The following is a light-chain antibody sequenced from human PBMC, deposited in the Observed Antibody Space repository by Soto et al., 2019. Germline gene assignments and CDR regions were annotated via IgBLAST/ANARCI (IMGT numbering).Light chain of an antibody. CDR3: CSYAGSKNGV. CDR1: SSDIGGYNY. CDR2: EVT. V-gene: IGLV2-8*01. Sequence: QSALTQPPSASGSPGQSVTISCTGTSSDIGGYNYVSWYQQHPDKAPKLMIYEVTKRPSGVPDRFSGSKSGNTASLTVSGLQAEDEADYYCCSYAGSKNGVFGTGTKVTVL. J-gene: IGLJ1*01.